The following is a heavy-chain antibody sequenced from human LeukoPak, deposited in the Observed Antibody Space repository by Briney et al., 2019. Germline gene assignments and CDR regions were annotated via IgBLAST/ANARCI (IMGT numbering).Heavy chain of an antibody. CDR1: GGSISSYY. D-gene: IGHD2-8*01. Sequence: SETLSLTCTVSGGSISSYYWSWIRQPAGKGLEWIGRIYTSGSTNYNPSLKSRVTMSVDTSKNQFSLKLSPVTAADTAVYYCARETKESLLSLTWGQGTLVTVSS. CDR2: IYTSGST. V-gene: IGHV4-4*07. J-gene: IGHJ5*02. CDR3: ARETKESLLSLT.